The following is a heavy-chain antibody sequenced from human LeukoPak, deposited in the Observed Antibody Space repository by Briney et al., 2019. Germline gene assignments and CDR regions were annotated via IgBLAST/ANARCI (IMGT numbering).Heavy chain of an antibody. CDR3: ASLWFGEYYMDV. V-gene: IGHV4-34*01. J-gene: IGHJ6*03. CDR1: GGSFSGYC. CDR2: INHSGST. Sequence: SETLSLTCAVYGGSFSGYCWSWIRQPPGKGLEWIGEINHSGSTNYNPSLKSRVTISVDTSKNQFSLKLSSVTAADTAVYYCASLWFGEYYMDVWGKGTTVTVSS. D-gene: IGHD3-10*01.